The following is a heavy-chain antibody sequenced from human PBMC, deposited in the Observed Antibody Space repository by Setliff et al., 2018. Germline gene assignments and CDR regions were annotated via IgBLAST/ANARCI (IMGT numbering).Heavy chain of an antibody. V-gene: IGHV4-4*07. CDR2: IYIGGSA. Sequence: SETLSLTCTVSGGSISSYYWSWIRQPAGKGLEWIGHIYIGGSANYNPSLKSRVTMSIDTSKNQFSLKVSSVTAADTAVYYCARSFSRREKFLLDYWGQGALGTVS. CDR3: ARSFSRREKFLLDY. CDR1: GGSISSYY. J-gene: IGHJ4*02.